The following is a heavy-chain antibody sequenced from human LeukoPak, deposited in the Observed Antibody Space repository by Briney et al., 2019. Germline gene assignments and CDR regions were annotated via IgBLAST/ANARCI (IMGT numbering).Heavy chain of an antibody. Sequence: ASVTVSCTASGYTFTIYDINWVRQATGQGLEWMGWMNPNSGNTGYAQKFQGRVTMTRNTSISTAYMELSSLRSEDTAVYYCARESGSYENWFDPWGQGTLVTVSS. V-gene: IGHV1-8*01. D-gene: IGHD1-26*01. CDR2: MNPNSGNT. J-gene: IGHJ5*02. CDR3: ARESGSYENWFDP. CDR1: GYTFTIYD.